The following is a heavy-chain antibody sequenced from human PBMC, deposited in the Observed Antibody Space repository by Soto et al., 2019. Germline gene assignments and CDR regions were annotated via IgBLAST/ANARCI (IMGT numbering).Heavy chain of an antibody. CDR3: ARPNDYWNGYGPFDY. Sequence: QVQLQASGPGLVKPSQTLSLTCAVSGRSISSVGYYWSWVRQHPGKGLEWIGSISYTGSTYYNPSLENRLSISLDTSGNRFPLRLNSVTAADTAIYYCARPNDYWNGYGPFDYWGQGSLVSVSS. CDR2: ISYTGST. D-gene: IGHD3-3*01. CDR1: GRSISSVGYY. J-gene: IGHJ4*02. V-gene: IGHV4-31*11.